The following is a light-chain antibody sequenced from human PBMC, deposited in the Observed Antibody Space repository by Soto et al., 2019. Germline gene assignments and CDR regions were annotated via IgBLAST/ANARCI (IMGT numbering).Light chain of an antibody. CDR1: QSVSND. J-gene: IGKJ1*01. Sequence: DIAMTQSPAILSVSPGERATLSCRASQSVSNDLAWYQQKPGQAPRLLIYGASSRATGIPARFSGSGSGTEFTLTISSLQSEDFAVYFCQLYSNWPQTFGQGTKVEI. CDR3: QLYSNWPQT. V-gene: IGKV3-15*01. CDR2: GAS.